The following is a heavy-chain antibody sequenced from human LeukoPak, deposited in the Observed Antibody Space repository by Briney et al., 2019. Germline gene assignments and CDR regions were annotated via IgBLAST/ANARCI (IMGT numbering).Heavy chain of an antibody. D-gene: IGHD5-12*01. CDR2: ISSSGSTI. V-gene: IGHV3-11*01. CDR3: ARDRVYSGYDLFYYGMVV. J-gene: IGHJ6*02. CDR1: GFTFSDYY. Sequence: GGSLRLSCAASGFTFSDYYMSWIRQAPGKGLERVSYISSSGSTIYYADSVKGRFTNSRDNAKNSLYLQMNGVRADDSAVYCCARDRVYSGYDLFYYGMVVWGQGTTVTVSS.